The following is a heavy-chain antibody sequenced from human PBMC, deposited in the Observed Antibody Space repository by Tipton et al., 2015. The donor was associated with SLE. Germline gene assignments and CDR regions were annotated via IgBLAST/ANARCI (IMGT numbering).Heavy chain of an antibody. D-gene: IGHD7-27*01. J-gene: IGHJ5*02. CDR1: GDSFSFSA. CDR3: ARGGDSFDP. V-gene: IGHV1-69*01. CDR2: IIPVFGKA. Sequence: QSGAEVKKPGSSVKVSCKSSGDSFSFSAISWVRQAPGQGLEWMGGIIPVFGKANYARKWQARVTITADEPTRTVYMEVKSLKSEDSALYYCARGGDSFDPWGQGTQVTVSS.